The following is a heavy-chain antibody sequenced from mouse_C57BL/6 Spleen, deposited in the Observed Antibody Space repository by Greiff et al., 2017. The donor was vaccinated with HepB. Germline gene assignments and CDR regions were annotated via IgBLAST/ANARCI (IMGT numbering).Heavy chain of an antibody. CDR2: INPYNGGT. CDR3: ARDSSGSYYFDY. V-gene: IGHV1-19*01. CDR1: GYTFTDYY. J-gene: IGHJ2*01. Sequence: EVQLQQSGPVLVKPGASVKMSCKASGYTFTDYYMNWVKQSHGKSLEWIGVINPYNGGTSYNQKFKGKATLTVDKSSSTAYMELNSLTSEDSAVYYCARDSSGSYYFDYWGQSTTLTVSS. D-gene: IGHD3-2*02.